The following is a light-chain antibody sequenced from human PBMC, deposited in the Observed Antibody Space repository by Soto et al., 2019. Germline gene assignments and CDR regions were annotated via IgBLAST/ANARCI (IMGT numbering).Light chain of an antibody. Sequence: DIQMTQSPSSLSASVGDRVTITCRASQGISNYLAWYQQQPGKVPKLLIYVASTLQSGVPSRFSGSGSGTDFTLTISSLQPEDVATYYCQKYNSAPWTCGQGPKVEIK. J-gene: IGKJ1*01. CDR3: QKYNSAPWT. V-gene: IGKV1-27*01. CDR1: QGISNY. CDR2: VAS.